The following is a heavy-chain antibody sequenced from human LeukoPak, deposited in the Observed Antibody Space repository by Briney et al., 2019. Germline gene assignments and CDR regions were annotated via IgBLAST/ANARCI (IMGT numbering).Heavy chain of an antibody. J-gene: IGHJ6*03. CDR1: GYTFTGYY. Sequence: ASVKVSCKASGYTFTGYYILWVRRAPGQGLEWVGRVNPNSGGTDYAQRFQGRVTMTRDTSISTAYMELSRLRSDDTAVYYCARDGANKVRGVHYFYMDVWGKGTTVTVSS. D-gene: IGHD3-10*01. CDR3: ARDGANKVRGVHYFYMDV. V-gene: IGHV1-2*06. CDR2: VNPNSGGT.